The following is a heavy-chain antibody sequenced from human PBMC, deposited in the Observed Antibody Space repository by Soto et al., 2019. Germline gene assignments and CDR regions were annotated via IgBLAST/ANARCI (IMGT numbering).Heavy chain of an antibody. Sequence: QVQLVESGGGVVQPGRSLRLSCAASGFTFSSYGMHWVLQAPGKGLEWVAVLGDDGSNKYYADSVKGRFTISRDNSKNTMYLQMTSLRAEDTAVYYCARDGYCSGGSCYSVPVFDYWGQGTLVTVSS. CDR3: ARDGYCSGGSCYSVPVFDY. V-gene: IGHV3-33*01. CDR2: LGDDGSNK. CDR1: GFTFSSYG. D-gene: IGHD2-15*01. J-gene: IGHJ4*02.